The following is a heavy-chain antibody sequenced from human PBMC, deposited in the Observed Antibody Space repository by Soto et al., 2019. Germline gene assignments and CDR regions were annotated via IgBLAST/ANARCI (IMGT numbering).Heavy chain of an antibody. CDR3: ARDQRDCSGGRCYHYYYMDV. V-gene: IGHV1-3*01. CDR1: GYTFTSYA. CDR2: INAGNGNT. J-gene: IGHJ6*03. Sequence: ASVKVSCKASGYTFTSYAMHWVRQAPGQRLEWMGWINAGNGNTKYSQKFQGRVTITRDTSASTAYMELSSLRSEDTAVYYCARDQRDCSGGRCYHYYYMDVWVKGTTVTVSS. D-gene: IGHD2-15*01.